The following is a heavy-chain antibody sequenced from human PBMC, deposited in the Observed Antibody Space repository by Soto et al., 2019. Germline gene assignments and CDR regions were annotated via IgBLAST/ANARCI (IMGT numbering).Heavy chain of an antibody. Sequence: SLKVDCKSAGYTFTSYYMRSGRHTNGQRLEWMGIINPSGGSTSYAQKFQGRVTMTRDTSTSTVYMELSSLRSEDTAVYYCARAHYDFWSGYFGDYFEYWGQGTLVTVSS. J-gene: IGHJ4*02. V-gene: IGHV1-46*01. CDR2: INPSGGST. CDR3: ARAHYDFWSGYFGDYFEY. D-gene: IGHD3-3*01. CDR1: GYTFTSYY.